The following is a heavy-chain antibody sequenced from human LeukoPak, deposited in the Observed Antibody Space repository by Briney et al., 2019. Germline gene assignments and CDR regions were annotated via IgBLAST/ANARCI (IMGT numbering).Heavy chain of an antibody. Sequence: SQTLSLTCAISGDSVSSNSAAWNWIRQSPSRGLEWLGRTYYRSKWYDDYAVSVKSRITINPDTSKNQFSLQLNSVTPEDTAVYYCARDPHDYYGSGSYDPNWFDPWGQGTLVTVSS. CDR3: ARDPHDYYGSGSYDPNWFDP. J-gene: IGHJ5*02. D-gene: IGHD3-10*01. CDR1: GDSVSSNSAA. V-gene: IGHV6-1*01. CDR2: TYYRSKWYD.